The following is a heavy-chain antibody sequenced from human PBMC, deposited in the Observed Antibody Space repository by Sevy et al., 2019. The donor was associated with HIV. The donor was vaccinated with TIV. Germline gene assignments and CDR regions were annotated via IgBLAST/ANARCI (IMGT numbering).Heavy chain of an antibody. J-gene: IGHJ4*02. CDR1: GFTFSIYA. Sequence: GGSLRLSCAASGFTFSIYAMHWVRQAPGKGLEWVVLDESSKYHADSVKGRLTISRDNSKNTLYLQMNSLRPEDTAVYYCARGSSENRNYFDYWGQGTLVTVSS. D-gene: IGHD2-15*01. V-gene: IGHV3-30-3*01. CDR3: ARGSSENRNYFDY. CDR2: DESSK.